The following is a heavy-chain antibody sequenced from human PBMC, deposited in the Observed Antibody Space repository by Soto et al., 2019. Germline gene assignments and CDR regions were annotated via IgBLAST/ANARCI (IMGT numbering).Heavy chain of an antibody. D-gene: IGHD3-10*01. CDR3: ARRRGSIAFDF. CDR2: IKQDGSEK. CDR1: GFTFSNSW. V-gene: IGHV3-7*01. Sequence: EVQLVESGGGLVQPGGSLRLSCAVSGFTFSNSWMSWVRQAPGKGLEWVANIKQDGSEKYYVDSVKGRFTISRDNAKNSLYLEMNSLRAEDTAVYYCARRRGSIAFDFWGQGTMVTVSS. J-gene: IGHJ3*01.